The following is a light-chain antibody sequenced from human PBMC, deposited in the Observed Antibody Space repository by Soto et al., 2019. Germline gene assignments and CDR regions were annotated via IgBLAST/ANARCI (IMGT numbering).Light chain of an antibody. CDR1: QGISNY. CDR2: GAS. Sequence: EIPMTQSPSTLSASVGDRVTITCRASQGISNYLAWYQQKPGRLPKLLLFGASTLQSGVPARFSGSGSGTLFTLTINGLLPEDVATYYCQKYDRAPFTFGPGTKVDIK. V-gene: IGKV1-27*01. CDR3: QKYDRAPFT. J-gene: IGKJ3*01.